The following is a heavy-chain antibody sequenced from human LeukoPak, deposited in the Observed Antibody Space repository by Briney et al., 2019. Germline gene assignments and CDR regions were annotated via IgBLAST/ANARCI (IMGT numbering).Heavy chain of an antibody. CDR2: IYPGDSDT. CDR3: ARQNSLKDYGDNEAFDI. CDR1: GYSFTSYW. J-gene: IGHJ3*02. Sequence: GESLKISCKGSGYSFTSYWIGWVRQLPGKGLEWMGIIYPGDSDTRYSPSFQGQVTISADKSISTAYLQWSSLKASDTAMYYCARQNSLKDYGDNEAFDIWGQGTMVTVSS. V-gene: IGHV5-51*01. D-gene: IGHD4-17*01.